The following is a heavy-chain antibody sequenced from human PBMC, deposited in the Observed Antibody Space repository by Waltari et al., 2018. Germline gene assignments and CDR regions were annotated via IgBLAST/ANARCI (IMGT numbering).Heavy chain of an antibody. CDR1: GFTFSRYW. D-gene: IGHD3-22*01. CDR3: ARVATKTYSSPVPGRPYYYGMDV. V-gene: IGHV3-74*01. CDR2: ISGDGSST. J-gene: IGHJ6*02. Sequence: EEQLVESGGGLAQPGESLRLSCAASGFTFSRYWMDWVRQAPGKGLVWVSRISGDGSSTTYADSGKGRFTISRDNAKNTLYVQMNRLRAEDTAVYYCARVATKTYSSPVPGRPYYYGMDVWGQGTTVTVSS.